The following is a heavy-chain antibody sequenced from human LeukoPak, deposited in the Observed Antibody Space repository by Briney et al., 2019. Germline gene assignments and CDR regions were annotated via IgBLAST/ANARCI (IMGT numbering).Heavy chain of an antibody. J-gene: IGHJ4*02. D-gene: IGHD2/OR15-2a*01. CDR3: ARLSGPYYFDY. Sequence: SGPALVKPTQTLTLTCTFSGFSLTTTDTRVSWIRQPPGKALEWLARIDWDDDKYYNTSLKTRLTISKDTSKNQVVLTMTNMDPVDTATYYCARLSGPYYFDYWGQGTLVTVSS. CDR2: IDWDDDK. V-gene: IGHV2-70*04. CDR1: GFSLTTTDTR.